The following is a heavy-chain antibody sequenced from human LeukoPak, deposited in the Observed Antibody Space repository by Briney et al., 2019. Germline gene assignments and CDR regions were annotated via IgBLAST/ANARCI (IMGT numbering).Heavy chain of an antibody. V-gene: IGHV4-4*02. Sequence: PSGTLSLTCAVSGGSISCSNWWSWVRQPPGKGLEWIGEISHSGSTNCNPSLESRVTISVDKSKNQFSLKLSSVTAADTAVYFCARVTGTTPFDYWGQGTLVTVSS. D-gene: IGHD1-1*01. CDR2: ISHSGST. J-gene: IGHJ4*02. CDR3: ARVTGTTPFDY. CDR1: GGSISCSNW.